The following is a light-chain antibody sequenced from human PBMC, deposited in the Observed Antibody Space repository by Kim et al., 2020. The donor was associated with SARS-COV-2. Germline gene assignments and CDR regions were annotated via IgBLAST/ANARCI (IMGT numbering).Light chain of an antibody. J-gene: IGKJ4*01. Sequence: LGKRAHLSCRASQSVGSNYLAWYQQKPGQAPRLLIYDASGRATGIPERFTGSGSGTEFTLTISRLEPEDFAVYFCQHYGSSPPLTFGGGTKVDIK. CDR1: QSVGSNY. CDR2: DAS. V-gene: IGKV3-20*01. CDR3: QHYGSSPPLT.